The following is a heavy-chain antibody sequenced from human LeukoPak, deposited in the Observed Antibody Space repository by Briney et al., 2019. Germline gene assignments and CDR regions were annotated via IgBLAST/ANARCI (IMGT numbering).Heavy chain of an antibody. D-gene: IGHD5-24*01. CDR1: GGSISSSSYY. Sequence: SETLSLTCTVSGGSISSSSYYWGWIRQPPGKGLEWIGYIYYSGSTNYNPSLKSRVTISVDTSKNQFSLKLSSVTAADTAVYYCARQRAKMAFIDYWGQGTLVTVSS. CDR2: IYYSGST. V-gene: IGHV4-61*05. J-gene: IGHJ4*02. CDR3: ARQRAKMAFIDY.